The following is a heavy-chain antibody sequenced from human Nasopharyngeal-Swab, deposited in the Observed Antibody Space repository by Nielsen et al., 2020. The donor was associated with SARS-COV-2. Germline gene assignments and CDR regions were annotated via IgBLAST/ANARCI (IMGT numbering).Heavy chain of an antibody. CDR2: IYSGGST. J-gene: IGHJ3*02. CDR3: ARLRWELLPDAFDI. CDR1: GFTVSSNY. V-gene: IGHV3-66*01. D-gene: IGHD1-26*01. Sequence: GESLKISCAASGFTVSSNYMSWVRQAPGKGPEWVSVIYSGGSTYYADSVKGRFTISRDNSKNTLYLQMNSLRAEDTAVYYCARLRWELLPDAFDIWGQGTMVTVSS.